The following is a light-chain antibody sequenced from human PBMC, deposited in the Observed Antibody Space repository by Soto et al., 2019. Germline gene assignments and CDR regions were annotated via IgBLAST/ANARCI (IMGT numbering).Light chain of an antibody. V-gene: IGKV1-5*01. Sequence: DIQMTQSLSILSASVGDSVTITCRASQSVSRWLAWYQQKPGKAPKLLIYDASSLNSGVPSRFSGSQSGTEFTLTITSLLPDDFATYFCQQYSSYSLPTFGGGTKVDI. CDR1: QSVSRW. CDR2: DAS. CDR3: QQYSSYSLPT. J-gene: IGKJ4*01.